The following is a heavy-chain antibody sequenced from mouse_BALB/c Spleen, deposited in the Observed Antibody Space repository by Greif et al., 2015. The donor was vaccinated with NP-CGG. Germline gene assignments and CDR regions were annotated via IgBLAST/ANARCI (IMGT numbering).Heavy chain of an antibody. CDR1: GYTFTDYY. D-gene: IGHD4-1*01. CDR3: ARRTGTEAMDY. J-gene: IGHJ4*01. V-gene: IGHV1-84*02. CDR2: IYPGSSNT. Sequence: LQESGPELAKPGASVKISCKAYGYTFTDYYINWVKQKPGQGLEWIGWIYPGSSNTKYNEKFKGKATLTVDTSSSTAYMQLSSLTSEDTAVYFCARRTGTEAMDYWGQGTSVTVSS.